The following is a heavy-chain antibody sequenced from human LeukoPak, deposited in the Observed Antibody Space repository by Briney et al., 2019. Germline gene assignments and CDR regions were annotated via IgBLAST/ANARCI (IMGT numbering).Heavy chain of an antibody. D-gene: IGHD5-18*01. V-gene: IGHV3-23*01. CDR1: GFTFSSHA. Sequence: GGSLRLSCAASGFTFSSHALSWVRQAPGKGLEWVSSLSGSGYNTYYADSVKGRFTISRDNSKNTVYLQMNSLRPEDTAVYYCVKEPRGYSFSFDIWGQGTMVTVSS. J-gene: IGHJ3*02. CDR2: LSGSGYNT. CDR3: VKEPRGYSFSFDI.